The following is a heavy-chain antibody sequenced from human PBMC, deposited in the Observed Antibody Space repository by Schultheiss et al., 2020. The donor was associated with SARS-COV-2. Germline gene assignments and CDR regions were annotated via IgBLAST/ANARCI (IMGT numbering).Heavy chain of an antibody. CDR2: IYYSGST. CDR3: ARERQWLFDY. D-gene: IGHD3-22*01. CDR1: GGSISSYY. V-gene: IGHV4-59*01. J-gene: IGHJ4*02. Sequence: SETLSLTCTVSGGSISSYYWSWIRQPPGKGLEWIGYIYYSGSTNYNASLKSRVTISVDTSKNQFSLKLSSVTAADTAVYYCARERQWLFDYWGQGTLVTVSS.